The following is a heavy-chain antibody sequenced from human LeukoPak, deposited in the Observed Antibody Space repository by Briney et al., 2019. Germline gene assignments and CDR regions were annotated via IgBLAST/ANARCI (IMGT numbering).Heavy chain of an antibody. Sequence: GGSLRLSCAASGFTVSSNYMSWVRQAPGKGLEWVSVIYSGGSTYYADSVKGRFTISRDNSKITLYLQMNSLRAEDTAVYYCARGFDSSGWCGGYWGQGTLVTVSS. CDR2: IYSGGST. J-gene: IGHJ4*02. V-gene: IGHV3-53*01. CDR3: ARGFDSSGWCGGY. CDR1: GFTVSSNY. D-gene: IGHD6-19*01.